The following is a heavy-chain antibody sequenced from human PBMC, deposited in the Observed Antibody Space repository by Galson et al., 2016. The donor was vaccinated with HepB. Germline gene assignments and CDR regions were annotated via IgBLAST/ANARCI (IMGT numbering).Heavy chain of an antibody. D-gene: IGHD6-13*01. CDR1: GFTFTDYA. Sequence: SLRLSCAASGFTFTDYAMSWVRQAPGKGLEWVSGISGTGDSTYYADSVKGRFTISRDNSRNTVYLQMNSLRVEDTAVYYCANEGDGSTGYRMDVWGRGTTVTVSS. V-gene: IGHV3-23*01. CDR2: ISGTGDST. J-gene: IGHJ6*04. CDR3: ANEGDGSTGYRMDV.